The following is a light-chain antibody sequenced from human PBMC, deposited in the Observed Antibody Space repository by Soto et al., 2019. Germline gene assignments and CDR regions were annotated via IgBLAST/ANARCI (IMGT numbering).Light chain of an antibody. CDR3: CSYAGSSTLV. J-gene: IGLJ2*01. V-gene: IGLV2-23*01. CDR1: SSDVGSYKF. CDR2: EGS. Sequence: QSALTQPASVSGSPGQSINISCTGTSSDVGSYKFVSWYQQHPVKAPKLMIYEGSKRPSGVSNRFSGSKSGNTASLTISGLQAEDEADYYCCSYAGSSTLVFGGGTKLTVL.